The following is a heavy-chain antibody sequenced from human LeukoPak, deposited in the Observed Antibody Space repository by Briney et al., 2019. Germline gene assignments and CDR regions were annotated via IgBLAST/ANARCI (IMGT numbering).Heavy chain of an antibody. CDR2: IIPIFGTA. CDR3: ARSLVAYCGGDCYHLLGY. J-gene: IGHJ4*02. V-gene: IGHV1-69*05. D-gene: IGHD2-21*02. CDR1: GGTFSSYA. Sequence: GASVKVSCKASGGTFSSYAISWVRQAPGQGLEWMGGIIPIFGTANYAQKFQGRVTITTDESTSTAYMELSSLRSEDTAVYYYARSLVAYCGGDCYHLLGYWGQGTLVTVSS.